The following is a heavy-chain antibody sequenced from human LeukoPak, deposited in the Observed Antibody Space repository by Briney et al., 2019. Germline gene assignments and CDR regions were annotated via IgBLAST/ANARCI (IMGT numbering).Heavy chain of an antibody. V-gene: IGHV3-48*01. CDR3: ARDPIAAAGYDAFDI. CDR2: ISSSSSTI. D-gene: IGHD6-13*01. Sequence: PGGSLRLSRAPSVFTFCSYSMNWVRPAPGKGRERVSYISSSSSTIYYADSVKGRFTISRDNAKNSLYLQMNSLRAEDTAVYYCARDPIAAAGYDAFDIWGQGTMVTVSS. J-gene: IGHJ3*02. CDR1: VFTFCSYS.